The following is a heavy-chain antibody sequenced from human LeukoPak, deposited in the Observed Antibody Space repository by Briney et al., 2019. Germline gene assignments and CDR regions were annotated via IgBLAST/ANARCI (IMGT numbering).Heavy chain of an antibody. V-gene: IGHV3-30-3*01. J-gene: IGHJ5*02. CDR3: ARDGISQSVVVFDNWFDP. CDR2: ISYDGSNK. CDR1: GFDFNDFA. Sequence: GGSLRLSCAASGFDFNDFAMTWVRQAPGKGLEWVAVISYDGSNKYYADSVKGRFTISRDNSKNTLYLQMNSLRAEDTAVYYCARDGISQSVVVFDNWFDPWGQGTLVTVSS. D-gene: IGHD1-14*01.